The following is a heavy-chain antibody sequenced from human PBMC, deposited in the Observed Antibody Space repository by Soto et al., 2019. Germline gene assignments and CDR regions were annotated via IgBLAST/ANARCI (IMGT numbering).Heavy chain of an antibody. J-gene: IGHJ6*02. CDR1: GGTFSSYA. V-gene: IGHV1-69*01. CDR3: ARKYDYVWGSYRPQYPLTYYYYGMDV. Sequence: QVQLVQSGAEVKKPGSSVKVSCKASGGTFSSYAISWVRQAPGQGLEWMGGIIPIFGTANYAQKFQGRVTITADESTSKAYMELSSLRSEDTAVYYCARKYDYVWGSYRPQYPLTYYYYGMDVWGQGTTVTVSS. D-gene: IGHD3-16*02. CDR2: IIPIFGTA.